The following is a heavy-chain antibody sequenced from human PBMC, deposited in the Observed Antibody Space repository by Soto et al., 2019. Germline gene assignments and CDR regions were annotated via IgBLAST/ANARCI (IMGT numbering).Heavy chain of an antibody. Sequence: QVQLVESGGGVVQPGRSLTLSCAASGFTFSRFDMHWVRQAPGKGLEWVAVISEDGNTKYYADSVKGRFTISRDKSSNTXYLQIHRLRAEDTAVYYWAKARTTYTDTYSHRPFDYWGQGILVTVSS. V-gene: IGHV3-30*18. CDR1: GFTFSRFD. J-gene: IGHJ4*02. CDR3: AKARTTYTDTYSHRPFDY. CDR2: ISEDGNTK. D-gene: IGHD2-15*01.